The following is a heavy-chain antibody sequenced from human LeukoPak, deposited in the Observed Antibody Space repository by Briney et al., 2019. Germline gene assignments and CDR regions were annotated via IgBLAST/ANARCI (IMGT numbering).Heavy chain of an antibody. CDR1: GGSISSSSYY. J-gene: IGHJ5*02. CDR2: IYYSGST. V-gene: IGHV4-39*07. CDR3: ARDRFIAAAGEGWFDP. Sequence: SETLSLTCTVSGGSISSSSYYWGWIRQPPGKGLEWIGSIYYSGSTYYNPSLKSRVTISVDTSKNQFSLKLSSVTAADTAVYYCARDRFIAAAGEGWFDPWGQGTLVTVSS. D-gene: IGHD6-13*01.